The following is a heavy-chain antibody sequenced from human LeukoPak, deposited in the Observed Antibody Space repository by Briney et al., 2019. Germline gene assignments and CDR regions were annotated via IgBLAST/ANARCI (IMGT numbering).Heavy chain of an antibody. D-gene: IGHD3-10*01. CDR3: AKALWFGELFELDY. Sequence: GGSLRLSCAASGFTFSSYGMSWVRQAPGKGLEWVSAISGSGGSTYYADSVKGRFTISRDNSKNTLYLQMNSLRAEDTAVYYCAKALWFGELFELDYWGQGTLVTVSS. J-gene: IGHJ4*02. CDR1: GFTFSSYG. CDR2: ISGSGGST. V-gene: IGHV3-23*01.